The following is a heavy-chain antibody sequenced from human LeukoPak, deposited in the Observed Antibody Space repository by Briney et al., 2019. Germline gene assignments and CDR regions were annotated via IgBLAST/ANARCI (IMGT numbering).Heavy chain of an antibody. CDR2: ISPSSSYK. D-gene: IGHD3-22*01. V-gene: IGHV3-21*01. CDR1: GSSFSSYS. CDR3: RSYDSSGYLTD. J-gene: IGHJ4*02. Sequence: GGSLRLSCAASGSSFSSYSMNWVRQAPGKGLEWVSSISPSSSYKYYAESVKGRFTVSRDNAKNSLYLQMNSLRAEDTAVYYCRSYDSSGYLTDWGQGTLVTVSS.